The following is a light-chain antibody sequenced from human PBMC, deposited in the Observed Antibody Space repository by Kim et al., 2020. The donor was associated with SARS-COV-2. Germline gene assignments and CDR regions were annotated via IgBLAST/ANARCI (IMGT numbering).Light chain of an antibody. Sequence: DIRMTQSPSTLSASVGDRVTITCRASQSISSWLAWYQQKPGKAPKLLIYKASSLESGVPSRFSGSGSGTEFTLTISSLQPDDFATYYCQQYNSYSPYSFGQGTKLEI. CDR2: KAS. J-gene: IGKJ2*03. V-gene: IGKV1-5*03. CDR3: QQYNSYSPYS. CDR1: QSISSW.